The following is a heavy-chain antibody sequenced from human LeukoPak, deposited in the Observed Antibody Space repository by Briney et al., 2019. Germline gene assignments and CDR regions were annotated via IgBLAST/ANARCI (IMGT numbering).Heavy chain of an antibody. CDR3: ARGPQLVGYFYIDV. CDR2: TYYRSKWYN. Sequence: SQTLSLTCAISGDSVSSNSAAWNWIRHSPSRGLEWLGRTYYRSKWYNDYALSVNSRVTINPDTSKNQFSLHLNSVTPEDTAVYYCARGPQLVGYFYIDVWDRGSTVTVSS. V-gene: IGHV6-1*01. CDR1: GDSVSSNSAA. D-gene: IGHD6-13*01. J-gene: IGHJ6*03.